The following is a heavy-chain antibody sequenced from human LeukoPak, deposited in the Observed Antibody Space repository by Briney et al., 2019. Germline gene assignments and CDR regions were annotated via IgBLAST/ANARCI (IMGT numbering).Heavy chain of an antibody. CDR1: GGSISSYY. D-gene: IGHD1-26*01. Sequence: SETLSLTCTVSGGSISSYYWSWIRQPPGKGLEWIGYIYYSGSTNYNPSLKSRVTISVDTSKNQFSLKLSSVTAADTAVYYCARQWGFMGATTGGFDYWGQGTLVTVSS. CDR2: IYYSGST. J-gene: IGHJ4*02. CDR3: ARQWGFMGATTGGFDY. V-gene: IGHV4-59*08.